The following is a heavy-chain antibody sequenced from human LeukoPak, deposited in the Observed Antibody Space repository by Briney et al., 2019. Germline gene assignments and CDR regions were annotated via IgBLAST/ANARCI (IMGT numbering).Heavy chain of an antibody. D-gene: IGHD3-16*01. V-gene: IGHV3-9*01. CDR2: ISWNSGSI. CDR3: AKDIQGYGIFYGMDV. CDR1: GFTFDDYA. Sequence: PPGGSLRLSCAASGFTFDDYAMHWVRQAPGKGLEWVSGISWNSGSIGYADSVKGRFTISRDNAKNSLYLQMNSLRAEDTALYYCAKDIQGYGIFYGMDVWGQGATVTVSS. J-gene: IGHJ6*02.